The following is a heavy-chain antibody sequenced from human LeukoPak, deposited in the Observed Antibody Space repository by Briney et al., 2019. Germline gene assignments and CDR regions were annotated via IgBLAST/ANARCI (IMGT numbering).Heavy chain of an antibody. D-gene: IGHD1-26*01. CDR2: IIPIFGTA. CDR3: ARLRGIVGARYFDY. Sequence: GSSVKDSCKASGGTFSSYAISWVRQAPGQGLEWMGGIIPIFGTANYAQKFQGRVTITADKSTSTAYMELSSLRSEDTAVYYCARLRGIVGARYFDYWGQGTLVTVSS. V-gene: IGHV1-69*06. J-gene: IGHJ4*02. CDR1: GGTFSSYA.